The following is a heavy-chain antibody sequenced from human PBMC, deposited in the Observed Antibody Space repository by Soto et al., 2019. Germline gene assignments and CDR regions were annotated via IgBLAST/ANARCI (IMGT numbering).Heavy chain of an antibody. J-gene: IGHJ5*02. CDR1: GGTFSSYA. Sequence: GASVKVSCKASGGTFSSYAISWVRQARGQGLEWMGGIIPIFGTANYAQKFQGRVTITADESTSTAYMELSSLRSEDTAVYYCARTIVVVTAIGSRGWFDPWGQGTLVTVSS. CDR3: ARTIVVVTAIGSRGWFDP. V-gene: IGHV1-69*13. CDR2: IIPIFGTA. D-gene: IGHD2-21*02.